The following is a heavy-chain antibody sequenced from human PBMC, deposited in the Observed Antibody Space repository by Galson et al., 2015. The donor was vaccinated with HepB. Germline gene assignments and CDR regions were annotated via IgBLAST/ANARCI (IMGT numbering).Heavy chain of an antibody. CDR3: ATDVLLWFGELLGGRGAFDI. Sequence: SVKVSCKVSGYTLTELSMHWVRQAPGKGLEWMGGFDPEDGETIYAQKFQGRVTMTEDTSTDTAYMELSSPRSEDTAVYYCATDVLLWFGELLGGRGAFDIWGQGTMVTVSS. J-gene: IGHJ3*02. CDR1: GYTLTELS. D-gene: IGHD3-10*01. CDR2: FDPEDGET. V-gene: IGHV1-24*01.